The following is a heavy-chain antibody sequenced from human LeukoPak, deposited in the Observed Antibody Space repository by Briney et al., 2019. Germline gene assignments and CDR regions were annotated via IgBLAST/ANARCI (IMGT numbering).Heavy chain of an antibody. CDR1: GYTFTNYW. Sequence: GESLKISCKGSGYTFTNYWIGWVRQMPGKGLEWMGIIYPGDSDTRYSPSFQGQVTFSADKSISTAYLQWSSLKASDTAMYYCARLPYYGGTDPGKYFDYWGQGTLVTVSS. CDR2: IYPGDSDT. V-gene: IGHV5-51*01. CDR3: ARLPYYGGTDPGKYFDY. D-gene: IGHD4-23*01. J-gene: IGHJ4*02.